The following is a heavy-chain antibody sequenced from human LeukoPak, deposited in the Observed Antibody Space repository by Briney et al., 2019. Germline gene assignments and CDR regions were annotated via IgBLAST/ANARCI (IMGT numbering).Heavy chain of an antibody. Sequence: GESLKISCKGSGYSFTSYWIGWVRQMPGKGLEWMGIIYPGDSDTRYSPSFQGQVTMSVDKSISTVYLQWSSLKASDSAMYFCARHYSSLGFYGDNSPFDFWGQGTLVTVSS. D-gene: IGHD4-23*01. J-gene: IGHJ4*02. V-gene: IGHV5-51*01. CDR1: GYSFTSYW. CDR3: ARHYSSLGFYGDNSPFDF. CDR2: IYPGDSDT.